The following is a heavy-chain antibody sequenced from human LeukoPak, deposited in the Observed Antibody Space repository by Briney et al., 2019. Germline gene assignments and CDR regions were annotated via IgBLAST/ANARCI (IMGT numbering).Heavy chain of an antibody. CDR3: AKGPKRYNILTGYFVIETAFDI. CDR2: IRYDGRNK. Sequence: GGSLRLSCAASGFTFNNYGMHWVRRAPGKGLEWVAFIRYDGRNKYYADSVKGRFTISRDNSKNTLYLQMNSLRAEDTAVYYCAKGPKRYNILTGYFVIETAFDIWGQGTMVTVSS. J-gene: IGHJ3*02. CDR1: GFTFNNYG. D-gene: IGHD3-9*01. V-gene: IGHV3-30*02.